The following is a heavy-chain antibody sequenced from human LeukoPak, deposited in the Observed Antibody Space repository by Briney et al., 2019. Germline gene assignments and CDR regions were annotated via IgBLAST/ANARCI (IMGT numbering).Heavy chain of an antibody. V-gene: IGHV1-24*01. D-gene: IGHD2-21*02. CDR3: ATRSRRCGGDCYSDY. CDR1: GYTLTELS. J-gene: IGHJ4*02. CDR2: FDLEDGET. Sequence: ASVKVSCKVSGYTLTELSMHWVRQAPGKGLEWMGGFDLEDGETIYAQKFQGRVTMTEDTSTDTAYVELSSLRSEDTAVYYCATRSRRCGGDCYSDYWGQGTLVTVSS.